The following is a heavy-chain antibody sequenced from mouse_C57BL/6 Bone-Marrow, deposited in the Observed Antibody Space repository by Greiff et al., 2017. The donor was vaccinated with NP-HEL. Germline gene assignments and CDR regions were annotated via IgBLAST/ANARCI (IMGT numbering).Heavy chain of an antibody. D-gene: IGHD2-3*01. CDR1: GFSLTSYG. CDR2: IWRGGST. Sequence: VQGVESGPGLVQPSQSLSITCTVSGFSLTSYGVHWVRQSPGKGLEWLGVIWRGGSTDYNAAFMSRLSITKDNSKSQVFFKMNSLQADDTAIYYCAKYDGYYDWYFDVWGTGTTVTVSS. J-gene: IGHJ1*03. V-gene: IGHV2-5*01. CDR3: AKYDGYYDWYFDV.